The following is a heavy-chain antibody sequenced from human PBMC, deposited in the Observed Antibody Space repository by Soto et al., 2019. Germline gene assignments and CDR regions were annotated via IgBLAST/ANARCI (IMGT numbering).Heavy chain of an antibody. CDR2: IIPIFGTA. J-gene: IGHJ6*02. Sequence: GASVKVSCKASGGTFSSYAISWVRQAPGQGLEWMGGIIPIFGTANYAQKFQGRVTITADESTSTAYMELSSLRSEDTAVYYCHAPFTFFVGNSYYYYGMDVGGQGTTVTVSS. D-gene: IGHD3-3*01. CDR1: GGTFSSYA. V-gene: IGHV1-69*13. CDR3: HAPFTFFVGNSYYYYGMDV.